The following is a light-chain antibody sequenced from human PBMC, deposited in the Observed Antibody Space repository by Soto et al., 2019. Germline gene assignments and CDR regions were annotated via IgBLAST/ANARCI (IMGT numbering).Light chain of an antibody. Sequence: QSVLTQPASASGSPGQSITISCTGTSSDVGGSNYVSWYQQHPGKAPKLMIYDVHNRPSGISNRFSGSKSGNTASLTISGLQAEDEADYYCSSYRSGSTLVFGGGTKLTVL. CDR3: SSYRSGSTLV. CDR1: SSDVGGSNY. J-gene: IGLJ2*01. V-gene: IGLV2-14*01. CDR2: DVH.